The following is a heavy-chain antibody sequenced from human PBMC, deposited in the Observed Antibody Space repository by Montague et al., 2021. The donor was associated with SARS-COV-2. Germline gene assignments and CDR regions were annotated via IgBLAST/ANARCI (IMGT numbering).Heavy chain of an antibody. CDR2: IYSSGST. J-gene: IGHJ4*03. CDR3: ARVCPRCLRFDPSFDF. Sequence: SETLSLTCTVSGGSISSSSYYWSWIRQPPGKGLEWIGSIYSSGSTYYNPSLKSRVTISVDTSKNQFSLKLSSVTAADTAVYYCARVCPRCLRFDPSFDFWGQGTLVTVSS. D-gene: IGHD5-24*01. CDR1: GGSISSSSYY. V-gene: IGHV4-39*07.